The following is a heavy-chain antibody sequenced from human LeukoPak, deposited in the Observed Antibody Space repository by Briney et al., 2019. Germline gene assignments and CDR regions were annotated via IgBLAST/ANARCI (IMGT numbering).Heavy chain of an antibody. J-gene: IGHJ5*02. CDR1: GGSFSGYY. V-gene: IGHV4-34*01. D-gene: IGHD2-2*01. Sequence: SETLSLTCAVYGGSFSGYYWSWIRQPPGKGLEWIGEINHSGSTNYNPSLKSRVTISVDTSKNQFSLKLSSVTAADTAVYYCARGRRYCSSTSCYQWFDPWGQGTLVTVSS. CDR2: INHSGST. CDR3: ARGRRYCSSTSCYQWFDP.